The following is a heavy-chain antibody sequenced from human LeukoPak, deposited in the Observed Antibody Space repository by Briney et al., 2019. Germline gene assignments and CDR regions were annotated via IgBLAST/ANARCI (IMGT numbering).Heavy chain of an antibody. J-gene: IGHJ4*02. CDR2: TSRGGSDI. Sequence: PGGSLRLSCATSGFTFSNHEMNWVRQAPGKGLEWVAYTSRGGSDISYADSVKGRFTISTDNANSSLYLRMNSLRAEDTAVYFCVRARLIRLENFFDYWGQGTLVTVSS. V-gene: IGHV3-48*03. CDR1: GFTFSNHE. CDR3: VRARLIRLENFFDY. D-gene: IGHD2-21*02.